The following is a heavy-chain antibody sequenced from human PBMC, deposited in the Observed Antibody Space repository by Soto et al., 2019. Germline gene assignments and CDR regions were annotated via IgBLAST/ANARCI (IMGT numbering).Heavy chain of an antibody. CDR3: ARASLGAMIGVHWYFDL. D-gene: IGHD3-22*01. V-gene: IGHV1-69*06. J-gene: IGHJ2*01. CDR2: IIPIFGTA. CDR1: GVTFSSYA. Sequence: QVQLVQSGAEVKKPGSSVKVSCKASGVTFSSYAISWVRQAPGQGLEWMGGIIPIFGTANYAQKFQGRVTITADKSTSTAYMELSSLSSEDTAVYYCARASLGAMIGVHWYFDLWGRGTLVTVSS.